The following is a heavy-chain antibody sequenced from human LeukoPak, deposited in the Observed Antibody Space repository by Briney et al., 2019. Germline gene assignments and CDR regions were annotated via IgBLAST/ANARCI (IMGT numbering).Heavy chain of an antibody. D-gene: IGHD6-13*01. J-gene: IGHJ6*02. CDR2: IWYDGSNK. Sequence: GGSLRLSCAASGFTFSTYEMNWVRQAPGKGLEWVAVIWYDGSNKYYADSVKGRFTNSRDNSKNTLYLQMNSLRAEDTAVYYCARELGYGMDVWGQGITVTVSS. CDR1: GFTFSTYE. CDR3: ARELGYGMDV. V-gene: IGHV3-33*08.